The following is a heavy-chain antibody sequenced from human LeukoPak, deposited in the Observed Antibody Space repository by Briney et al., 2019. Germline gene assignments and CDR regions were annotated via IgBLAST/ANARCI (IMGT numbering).Heavy chain of an antibody. J-gene: IGHJ4*02. V-gene: IGHV1-18*01. CDR1: GYTFTSYG. CDR2: ISAYNGNT. CDR3: ARDPSFAFYDSSGFFDY. D-gene: IGHD3-22*01. Sequence: GASVKVSCKASGYTFTSYGITWVRQAPGQGLGWVGWISAYNGNTNYAQKLQGRVTMTTDTSTTTVYMELKSLRSDDTAVYFCARDPSFAFYDSSGFFDYWGQGTLVTVSS.